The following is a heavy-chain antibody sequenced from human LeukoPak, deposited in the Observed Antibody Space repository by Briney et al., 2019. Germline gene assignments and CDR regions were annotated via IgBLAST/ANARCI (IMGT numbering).Heavy chain of an antibody. J-gene: IGHJ4*02. CDR1: GFTVDDTY. D-gene: IGHD6-13*01. CDR2: VYSGGRT. CDR3: ARQASAGLDY. Sequence: PGGSLRLSCAASGFTVDDTYMSWVRQAPGKDLEWVSVVYSGGRTFYADSVKGRFTISRDSSKNTVYLRMNSLRVDDTAVYYCARQASAGLDYWGQGTLVTVSS. V-gene: IGHV3-66*02.